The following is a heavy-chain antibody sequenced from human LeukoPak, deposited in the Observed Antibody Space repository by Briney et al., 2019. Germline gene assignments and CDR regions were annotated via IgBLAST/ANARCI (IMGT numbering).Heavy chain of an antibody. Sequence: PGGSLRLSCAASGFTFSDYYMGWIRQAPGKGLEWVSHISSSSSYTNYADSVKGRFTISRDNAKNSLYLQMNSLRAEDTAVYYCARDLYYYDSSGYKLDYWGQGTLVTVSS. J-gene: IGHJ4*02. CDR3: ARDLYYYDSSGYKLDY. CDR1: GFTFSDYY. CDR2: ISSSSSYT. D-gene: IGHD3-22*01. V-gene: IGHV3-11*05.